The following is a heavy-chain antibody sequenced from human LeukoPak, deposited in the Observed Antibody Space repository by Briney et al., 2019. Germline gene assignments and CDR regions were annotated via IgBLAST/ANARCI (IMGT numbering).Heavy chain of an antibody. D-gene: IGHD2-15*01. CDR2: IFCGGSPNT. V-gene: IGHV3-23*05. CDR3: TKPPIVSCSGPFCYPFDS. J-gene: IGHJ4*02. Sequence: GGSLRLSCAASGFYFASYAMSWVRQAPGKGLEWVAAIFCGGSPNTYHSDSGKGRFTIYTYNSKYTLVLKINSLIAEDTPIHYCTKPPIVSCSGPFCYPFDSWGQGTLVTVSS. CDR1: GFYFASYA.